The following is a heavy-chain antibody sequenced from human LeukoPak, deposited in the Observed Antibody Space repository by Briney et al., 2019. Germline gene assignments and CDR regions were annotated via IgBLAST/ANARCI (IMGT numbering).Heavy chain of an antibody. CDR3: ARGRQCDY. J-gene: IGHJ4*02. D-gene: IGHD4-11*01. V-gene: IGHV3-21*04. CDR1: GFTFSNYN. Sequence: GGSPRLSCAASGFTFSNYNSYWVRQAPGKGLEWVSSISSTSSYIYYADSVKGRFTISRDNSKNTLYLQMNNLRADDTAMYYCARGRQCDYWGQGTLVTVSS. CDR2: ISSTSSYI.